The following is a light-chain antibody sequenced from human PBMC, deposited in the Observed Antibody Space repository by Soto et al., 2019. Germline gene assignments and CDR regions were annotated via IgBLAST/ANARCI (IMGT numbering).Light chain of an antibody. CDR1: QSVSSSY. Sequence: EIVVTQSPGTLSLSPVERATLSCRASQSVSSSYLAWYQQKPGQAPRLLIYGASSRATGIPDRFSGSGSGTDFTLTISRLEPEDFAVYYCQQYGRSAFGQGTKVEIK. J-gene: IGKJ1*01. CDR2: GAS. V-gene: IGKV3-20*01. CDR3: QQYGRSA.